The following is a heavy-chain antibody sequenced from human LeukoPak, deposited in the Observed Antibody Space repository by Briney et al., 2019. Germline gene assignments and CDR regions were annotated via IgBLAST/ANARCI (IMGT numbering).Heavy chain of an antibody. Sequence: GGSLRLSCAASGFTFSSYAMHWVRQAPGKGLEWVAVISYDGSNKYYADSVKGRFTISRDNSKNTLYLQMNSLRAEDTAVYYCASSGFLEWVRPPDYWGQGTLVTVSS. CDR2: ISYDGSNK. D-gene: IGHD3-3*01. V-gene: IGHV3-30-3*01. J-gene: IGHJ4*02. CDR1: GFTFSSYA. CDR3: ASSGFLEWVRPPDY.